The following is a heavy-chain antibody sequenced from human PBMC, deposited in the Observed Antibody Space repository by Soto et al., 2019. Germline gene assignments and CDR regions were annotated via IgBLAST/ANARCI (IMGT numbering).Heavy chain of an antibody. J-gene: IGHJ4*02. Sequence: QVQLLQSGAEVKKPGASVKVSCKVSGHTLTELSMHWVRQAPGRGLEWMGGFDPEDGETIFAQKFQGRVTMTEDTSTDSTYMELTSLRSEDTAVYYCAAGGTMWLHSPFDYWGQGTLVTISS. CDR3: AAGGTMWLHSPFDY. V-gene: IGHV1-24*01. CDR1: GHTLTELS. D-gene: IGHD1-1*01. CDR2: FDPEDGET.